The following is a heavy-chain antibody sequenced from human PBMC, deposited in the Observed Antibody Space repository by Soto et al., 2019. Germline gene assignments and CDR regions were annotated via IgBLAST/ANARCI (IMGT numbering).Heavy chain of an antibody. Sequence: GESLKISCQGSGYSFTSYWIGWVRQMPGKGLEWMGIIYPRDSDIRYSPSFQGRFTISRDSAKNSMYLQMNSLTVEDTAIYYCASLDTARIQIAGYWGQGIQVTVSS. J-gene: IGHJ4*02. D-gene: IGHD5-18*01. V-gene: IGHV5-51*01. CDR3: ASLDTARIQIAGY. CDR1: GYSFTSYW. CDR2: IYPRDSDI.